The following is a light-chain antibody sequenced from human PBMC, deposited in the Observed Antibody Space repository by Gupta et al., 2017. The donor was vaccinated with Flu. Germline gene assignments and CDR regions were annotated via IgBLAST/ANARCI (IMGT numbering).Light chain of an antibody. CDR2: GKS. J-gene: IGLJ1*01. Sequence: QSVLAQPPSASETPGQRVTISCSGSSSNIGSNPVNWYQQVPGTDPKLLVVGKSQRPSGVPDRFSGSKSGTSASLAITGLQSEDEADDYWAAWADSINGHYVFGTGTKVTVL. V-gene: IGLV1-44*01. CDR3: AAWADSINGHYV. CDR1: SSNIGSNP.